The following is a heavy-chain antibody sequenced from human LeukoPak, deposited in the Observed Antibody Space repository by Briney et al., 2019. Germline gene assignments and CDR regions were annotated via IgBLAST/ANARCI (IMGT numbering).Heavy chain of an antibody. J-gene: IGHJ4*02. V-gene: IGHV3-21*01. CDR1: GFTFSSYS. CDR3: ARSRVSSSWYED. CDR2: ISSSSSYI. D-gene: IGHD6-13*01. Sequence: GSLRLSCAASGFTFSSYSMNWVRQAPGKGLEWVSSISSSSSYIYYADSVKGRFTISRDNAKNSLYLQMNSLRAEDTAVYYCARSRVSSSWYEDWGQGTLVTVSS.